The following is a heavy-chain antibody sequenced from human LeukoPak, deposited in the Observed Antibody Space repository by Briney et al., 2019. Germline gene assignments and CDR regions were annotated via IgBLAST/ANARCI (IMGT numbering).Heavy chain of an antibody. Sequence: GGSLRLSCAASGFTFSSYSMNWVRQAPGKGLEWVSSISSSSSYIYYADSVKGRFTISRDNAKNSLYLQMNSLRAEDTAVYYCARLYSNGWYEHFDYWGQGTLVTVSS. CDR3: ARLYSNGWYEHFDY. V-gene: IGHV3-21*01. D-gene: IGHD6-19*01. CDR2: ISSSSSYI. J-gene: IGHJ4*02. CDR1: GFTFSSYS.